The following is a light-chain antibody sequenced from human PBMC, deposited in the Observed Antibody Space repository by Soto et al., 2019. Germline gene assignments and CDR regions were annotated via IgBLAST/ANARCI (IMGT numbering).Light chain of an antibody. CDR2: GAT. CDR3: QQSHSSPT. CDR1: QSISNY. V-gene: IGKV1-39*01. J-gene: IGKJ1*01. Sequence: DIQMSQSPSSLSASVGDRVTITCRASQSISNYLNWYQQVPGRAPKILIYGATSLESGVPSRFGGTGSGTDFTLTISNLQPEDFATYYCQQSHSSPTFGQGTKVDIK.